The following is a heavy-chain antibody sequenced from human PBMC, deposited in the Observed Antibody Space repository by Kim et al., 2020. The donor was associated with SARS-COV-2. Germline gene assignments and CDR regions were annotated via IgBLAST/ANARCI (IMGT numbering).Heavy chain of an antibody. Sequence: GGSLRLSFSSSLFSFIHSCIPCFLQSPCKWLVWFSRIHLSFILTISAYSVQGLLTISIANAKNTLSLQMNSLRAEDTAVYYCARDAGGSYGDAFDIWGQGTMVTVSS. V-gene: IGHV3-74*01. D-gene: IGHD1-26*01. CDR3: ARDAGGSYGDAFDI. CDR1: LFSFIHSC. J-gene: IGHJ3*02. CDR2: IHLSFILT.